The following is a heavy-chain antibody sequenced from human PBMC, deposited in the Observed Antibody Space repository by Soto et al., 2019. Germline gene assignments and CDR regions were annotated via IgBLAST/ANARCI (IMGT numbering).Heavy chain of an antibody. J-gene: IGHJ6*02. D-gene: IGHD6-6*01. V-gene: IGHV3-30-3*01. CDR1: GFTFSSYA. CDR3: AREKEARPDYYGIHV. CDR2: ISYDGSNK. Sequence: GGSLRLSCAASGFTFSSYAMHWVRQAPGKGLEWVAVISYDGSNKYYADSVKGRFTISRDNSKNTLYLQMKSLRAEDTAVYYCAREKEARPDYYGIHVSGPGTPLTVYS.